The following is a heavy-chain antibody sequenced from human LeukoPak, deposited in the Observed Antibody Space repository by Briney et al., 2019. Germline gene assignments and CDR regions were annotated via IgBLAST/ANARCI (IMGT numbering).Heavy chain of an antibody. CDR3: ARGRDGYTNIGDY. J-gene: IGHJ4*02. CDR2: ISWDGGST. D-gene: IGHD5-24*01. CDR1: GFTFDDYA. V-gene: IGHV3-43D*03. Sequence: GGSLRLSCAASGFTFDDYAMHWVRQAPGKGLEWVSLISWDGGSTYYADSVKGRFTISRDNSKNSLYLQMNSLRAEDTALYYCARGRDGYTNIGDYWGQGTLVTVSS.